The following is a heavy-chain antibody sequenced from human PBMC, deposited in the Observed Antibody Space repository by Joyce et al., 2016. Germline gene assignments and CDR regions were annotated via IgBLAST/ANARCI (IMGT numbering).Heavy chain of an antibody. CDR2: IGTYGSGR. CDR1: QTRSNYYV. Sequence: EMQLEESGGTLVHPGGSLSLSCTVSQTRSNYYVMAWVRQAPGKGLEGVSEIGTYGSGRYYADYVKGRFTVSRDNNKNMVYLQMTSLQTEDTAIYYCARAMTVVVAYTLRDGFDVWGRGTLVAVSS. D-gene: IGHD2-15*01. V-gene: IGHV3-23*04. CDR3: ARAMTVVVAYTLRDGFDV. J-gene: IGHJ3*01.